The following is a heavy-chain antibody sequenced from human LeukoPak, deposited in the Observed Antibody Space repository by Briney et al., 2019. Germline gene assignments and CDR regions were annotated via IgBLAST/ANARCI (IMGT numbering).Heavy chain of an antibody. CDR1: GGSINGYY. J-gene: IGHJ4*02. Sequence: PSETLSLTCTVSGGSINGYYWGWIRQPPGKGLEWIGHIYYSGSTNYNPSLKSRVTISVDTSKNHFSLKLSSVTAADTAVYYCARDAGGKGTFDYWGQGTLVTVSS. CDR2: IYYSGST. D-gene: IGHD4-23*01. V-gene: IGHV4-59*12. CDR3: ARDAGGKGTFDY.